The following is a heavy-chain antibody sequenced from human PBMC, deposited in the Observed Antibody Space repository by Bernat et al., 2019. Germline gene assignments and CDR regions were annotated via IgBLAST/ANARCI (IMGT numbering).Heavy chain of an antibody. Sequence: QVQLVQSGAEVKKPGASVKVSCKASGYTFTSYGISWVRQAPGQGLEWMGWISAYNGNTNYAQKLQGRVTMTTDTSTSTAYMELRSLRSDDTAVYYCARERVAELLLEKVYYYGMDVWGQGTTVTVSS. J-gene: IGHJ6*02. CDR2: ISAYNGNT. D-gene: IGHD2-15*01. CDR3: ARERVAELLLEKVYYYGMDV. V-gene: IGHV1-18*01. CDR1: GYTFTSYG.